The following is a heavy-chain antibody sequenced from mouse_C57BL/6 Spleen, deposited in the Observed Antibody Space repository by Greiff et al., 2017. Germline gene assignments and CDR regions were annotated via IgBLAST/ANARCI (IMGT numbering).Heavy chain of an antibody. CDR1: GYAFSSSW. Sequence: QVQLQQSGPELVKPGASVKISCKASGYAFSSSWMNWVKQRPGKGLEWIGRIYPGDGDTNYNGKFKGKATLTADKTSSKAYMQLSSLTSEDSAVYFCAREVYYGNYEGWYFDVWGTGTTVTVSS. J-gene: IGHJ1*03. V-gene: IGHV1-82*01. D-gene: IGHD2-1*01. CDR3: AREVYYGNYEGWYFDV. CDR2: IYPGDGDT.